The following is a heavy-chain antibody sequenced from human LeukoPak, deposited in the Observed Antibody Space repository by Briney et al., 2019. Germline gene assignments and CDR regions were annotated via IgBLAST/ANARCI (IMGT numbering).Heavy chain of an antibody. CDR1: GFTFSSYA. D-gene: IGHD3-22*01. V-gene: IGHV3-23*01. CDR2: ISGSGGST. J-gene: IGHJ4*02. Sequence: GRSLRLSCAASGFTFSSYAMSWVRQAPGTGLEWVSAISGSGGSTYYADTVKGRFTITRVNSKNTLYLHMNSLRAEDTAVYFCAKDGGYYYDSSGYRDFWGQGTLVTVSS. CDR3: AKDGGYYYDSSGYRDF.